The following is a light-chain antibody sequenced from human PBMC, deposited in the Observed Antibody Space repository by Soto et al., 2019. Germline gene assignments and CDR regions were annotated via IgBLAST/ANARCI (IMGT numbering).Light chain of an antibody. CDR2: DTS. CDR1: QGIGDT. CDR3: QQRKNWQVT. J-gene: IGKJ5*01. Sequence: EMVMTQSPATLSVSPGEGATLSCRASQGIGDTLAWYQQKPGQTPRLLIYDTSIRATGVPARFSGSGSGTDFTLTISSLEPEDFAVYYCQQRKNWQVTFGQGTRLEI. V-gene: IGKV3D-11*01.